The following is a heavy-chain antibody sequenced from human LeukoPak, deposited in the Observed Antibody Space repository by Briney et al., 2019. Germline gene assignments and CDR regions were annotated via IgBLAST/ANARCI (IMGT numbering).Heavy chain of an antibody. CDR1: GFTFSSYG. CDR2: LWYDGSNK. D-gene: IGHD3-22*01. Sequence: GGSLRLSCAASGFTFSSYGMHWVRQAPGKGLEWVAVLWYDGSNKYYADSVKGRFTISRDNSKNTLYLQMNSLRAEDTAVYYCAKQMAMIVGYGMDVWGQGTTVTVSS. CDR3: AKQMAMIVGYGMDV. V-gene: IGHV3-33*06. J-gene: IGHJ6*02.